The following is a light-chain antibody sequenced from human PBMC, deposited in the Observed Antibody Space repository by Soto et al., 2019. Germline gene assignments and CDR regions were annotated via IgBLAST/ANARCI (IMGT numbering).Light chain of an antibody. CDR3: QQYGSSPLA. CDR2: GAS. CDR1: QSVYSNY. J-gene: IGKJ1*01. V-gene: IGKV3-20*01. Sequence: DIVLTQSPGTLSLSPGERATLSCRASQSVYSNYLAWYQQKPGQAPRLLIYGASSRAIGIPDKFSGSGSETEFSLTISRLEPEDFAVYYCQQYGSSPLALGQGTKVEIK.